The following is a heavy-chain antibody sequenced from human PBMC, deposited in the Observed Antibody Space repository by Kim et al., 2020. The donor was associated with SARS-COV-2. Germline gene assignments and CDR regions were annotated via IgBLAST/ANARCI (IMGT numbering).Heavy chain of an antibody. D-gene: IGHD6-19*01. V-gene: IGHV6-1*01. CDR3: ARAVAGIGNFDY. J-gene: IGHJ4*02. Sequence: DYAVSVKSRITITPDTSKNQFSRQLSSVTPEDTAVYFCARAVAGIGNFDYWGQGTLVTVSS.